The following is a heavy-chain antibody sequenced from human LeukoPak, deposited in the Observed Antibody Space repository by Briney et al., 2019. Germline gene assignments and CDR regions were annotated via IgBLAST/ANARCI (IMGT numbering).Heavy chain of an antibody. CDR3: ARHGSTSSDDYFQH. J-gene: IGHJ1*01. CDR2: IYYSGTT. D-gene: IGHD2/OR15-2a*01. Sequence: SETLSLTCTVSGGSISSSSYYWGWIRQPPGKGLVWIGSIYYSGTTNYNPSLKSRVTMSVDTSMNQFSLKMSSVTAADTAVYYCARHGSTSSDDYFQHWGQGTLVTVSS. CDR1: GGSISSSSYY. V-gene: IGHV4-39*01.